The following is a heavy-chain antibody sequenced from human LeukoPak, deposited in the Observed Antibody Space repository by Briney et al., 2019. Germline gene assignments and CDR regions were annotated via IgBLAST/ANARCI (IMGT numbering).Heavy chain of an antibody. CDR1: GYSFTSYW. CDR3: ARAPTIVVVPAAMSGVFDY. CDR2: IYAGDSDT. V-gene: IGHV5-51*01. J-gene: IGHJ4*02. D-gene: IGHD2-2*01. Sequence: GESLKISCKGSGYSFTSYWIGWVRQMPGKGLEWMGIIYAGDSDTRYSPSFQGQVTISVDKSISTAYLQWSSLKASDTAMYYCARAPTIVVVPAAMSGVFDYWGQGTLVTVSS.